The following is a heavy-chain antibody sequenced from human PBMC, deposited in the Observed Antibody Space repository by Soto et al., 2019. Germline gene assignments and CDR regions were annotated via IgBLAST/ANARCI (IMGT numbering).Heavy chain of an antibody. D-gene: IGHD5-12*01. CDR1: GFTFSSYA. J-gene: IGHJ4*02. CDR2: ISYDGSNN. CDR3: ARQGVEMATIQDY. V-gene: IGHV3-30-3*01. Sequence: GGSLRLSCAASGFTFSSYAMHWVRQALGKGLEWVAVISYDGSNNYYADSVKGRFTISRDNSKNTLYLQMNSLRAEDTAVYYCARQGVEMATIQDYWGQGTLVTVSS.